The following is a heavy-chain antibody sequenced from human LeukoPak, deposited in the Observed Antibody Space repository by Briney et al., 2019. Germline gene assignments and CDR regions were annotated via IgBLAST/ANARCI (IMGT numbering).Heavy chain of an antibody. V-gene: IGHV3-66*01. CDR2: MYTGGST. CDR3: ARSRPGDGYFDS. CDR1: GFSVSTYE. Sequence: GGSLRLSCEVSGFSVSTYEMTWVRQAPGKGLEWVSIMYTGGSTSYADSVKGRYTISRDNSENTLYLQMNSLRVEDTAVFYCARSRPGDGYFDSWGQGTRVTVSS. D-gene: IGHD3-10*01. J-gene: IGHJ4*02.